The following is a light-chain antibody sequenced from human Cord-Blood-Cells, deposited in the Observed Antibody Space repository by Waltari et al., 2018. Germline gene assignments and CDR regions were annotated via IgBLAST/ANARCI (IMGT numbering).Light chain of an antibody. CDR1: QSISSY. CDR3: QQSYSTLWT. J-gene: IGKJ1*01. CDR2: AAS. Sequence: DIQMTQSPASLYASVGARVNIPCRASQSISSYLNWYQQKPGKAPKLLIYAASSLQSGVPSRFSGSGSGTDFTLTISSLQPEDFATYYCQQSYSTLWTFGQGTKVEIK. V-gene: IGKV1-39*01.